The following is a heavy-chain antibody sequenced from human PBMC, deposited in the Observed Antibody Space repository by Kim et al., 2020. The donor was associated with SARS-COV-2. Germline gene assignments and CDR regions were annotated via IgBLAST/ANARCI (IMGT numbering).Heavy chain of an antibody. D-gene: IGHD3-10*01. Sequence: YDTPSLKSGVTIAVDRSKNQFSLKLSSVTAADTAVYYCARLGSGLMIFDYWGQGTLVTVSS. J-gene: IGHJ4*02. V-gene: IGHV4-39*01. CDR3: ARLGSGLMIFDY.